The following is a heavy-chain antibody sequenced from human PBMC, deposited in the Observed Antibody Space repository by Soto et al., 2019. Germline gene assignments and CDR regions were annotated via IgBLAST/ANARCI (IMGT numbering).Heavy chain of an antibody. CDR2: INPNSGGT. D-gene: IGHD3-10*01. CDR3: AMYGSGSYST. Sequence: QVQLVQSGAEVKKPGASVKVSCKASGYTFTGYYMHWVRQAPGQGIEWMGWINPNSGGTNYAQKCQGWVTMTMDKSISTAYLELSRLRSDDTAVYYCAMYGSGSYSTWGKGTLVTV. CDR1: GYTFTGYY. J-gene: IGHJ5*02. V-gene: IGHV1-2*04.